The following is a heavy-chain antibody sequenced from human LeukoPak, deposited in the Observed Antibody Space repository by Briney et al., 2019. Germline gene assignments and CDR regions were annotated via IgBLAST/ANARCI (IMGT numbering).Heavy chain of an antibody. Sequence: ASVKVSCKASGGTFSNYAISWVRQAPGQGLEWMGGIIPIFGTANYAQKFQGRVTITADESTSTAYMELSSLRSEDTAVYYCAFLDIVVVPAAHYFDLWGRGTLVTVSS. CDR3: AFLDIVVVPAAHYFDL. V-gene: IGHV1-69*13. D-gene: IGHD2-2*01. CDR2: IIPIFGTA. J-gene: IGHJ2*01. CDR1: GGTFSNYA.